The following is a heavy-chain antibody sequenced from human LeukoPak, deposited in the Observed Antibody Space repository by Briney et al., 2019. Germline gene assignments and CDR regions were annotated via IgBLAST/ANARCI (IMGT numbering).Heavy chain of an antibody. CDR1: GGSFSGYY. Sequence: SETLSLTCAVYGGSFSGYYWSWIRQPPGKGLEWIGEINHSGSTNYNPSLKSRVTISVDTSKNQFSLKLSSVTAADTAVYYCARGHCSRGSCYWGYYSDYWGQGTLVTVSS. V-gene: IGHV4-34*01. D-gene: IGHD2-15*01. J-gene: IGHJ4*02. CDR3: ARGHCSRGSCYWGYYSDY. CDR2: INHSGST.